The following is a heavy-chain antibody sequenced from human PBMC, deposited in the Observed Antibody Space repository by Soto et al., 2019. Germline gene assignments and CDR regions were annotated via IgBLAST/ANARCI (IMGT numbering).Heavy chain of an antibody. J-gene: IGHJ4*02. CDR2: ISYDGSNK. V-gene: IGHV3-30-3*01. Sequence: GGSLRLSCAASGFTFSSYAMHWVRQAPGKGLEWVAVISYDGSNKYYADSVRGRFTISRDNAKNSLYLQMNSLRDDDTAVYYCARGSSNWAYYFDFWGQGTLVTV. CDR1: GFTFSSYA. CDR3: ARGSSNWAYYFDF. D-gene: IGHD6-13*01.